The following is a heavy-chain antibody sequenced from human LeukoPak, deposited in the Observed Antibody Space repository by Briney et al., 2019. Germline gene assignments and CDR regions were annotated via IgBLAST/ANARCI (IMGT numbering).Heavy chain of an antibody. J-gene: IGHJ5*02. CDR1: GGSFSGYY. CDR3: AANIVVVVAATARSWFDP. D-gene: IGHD2-15*01. V-gene: IGHV4-34*01. Sequence: PSETLSLTCAVYGGSFSGYYWSWIRQPPGKGLEWIGEINHSGSTNYNPFLKSRVSMSVDTSTNQFSLKLTSVTAADTAVYYCAANIVVVVAATARSWFDPWGQGTLVTVSS. CDR2: INHSGST.